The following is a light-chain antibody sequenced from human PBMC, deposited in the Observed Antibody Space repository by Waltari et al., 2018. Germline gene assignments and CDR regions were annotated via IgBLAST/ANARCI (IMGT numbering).Light chain of an antibody. Sequence: SYVLTHPPSVSVAPGQTARIPCGGTNIGSKSVHWYQQKPGQAPVLVVYDDSDRPSGSPERFSGSNSGNTATLTISRGEAGDEADYYCQVWDSSSDHPGFGGGTKLTVL. J-gene: IGLJ2*01. CDR1: NIGSKS. V-gene: IGLV3-21*02. CDR3: QVWDSSSDHPG. CDR2: DDS.